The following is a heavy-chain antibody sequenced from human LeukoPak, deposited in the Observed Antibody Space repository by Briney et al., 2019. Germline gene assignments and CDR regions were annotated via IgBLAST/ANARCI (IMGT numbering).Heavy chain of an antibody. CDR1: GFTFSDYY. CDR3: ARGPLYQVPYYFHYYGLDV. Sequence: GGSLRLSCAASGFTFSDYYMSWVRQAPGKGLEWVANIKQDGNEKYYVDSLKGRFTISRDNAKKSLYLQMNSLRAEDTAVYYCARGPLYQVPYYFHYYGLDVWGQGTTATVSS. J-gene: IGHJ6*02. D-gene: IGHD2-2*01. V-gene: IGHV3-7*03. CDR2: IKQDGNEK.